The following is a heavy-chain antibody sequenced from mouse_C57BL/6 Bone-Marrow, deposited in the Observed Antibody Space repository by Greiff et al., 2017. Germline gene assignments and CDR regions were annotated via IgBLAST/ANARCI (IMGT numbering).Heavy chain of an antibody. CDR3: TTDYYGTPYYYAMDY. V-gene: IGHV14-1*01. J-gene: IGHJ4*01. Sequence: EVQLQQSGAELVRPGASVKLSCTASGFNIKDYYMHWVKQRPEQGLEWIGRIDPEDGDTEYAPKFQGKATMTADTSSNTAYLQLSSLTSEDTAVYYCTTDYYGTPYYYAMDYWGQGTSVTVSS. CDR1: GFNIKDYY. CDR2: IDPEDGDT. D-gene: IGHD1-1*01.